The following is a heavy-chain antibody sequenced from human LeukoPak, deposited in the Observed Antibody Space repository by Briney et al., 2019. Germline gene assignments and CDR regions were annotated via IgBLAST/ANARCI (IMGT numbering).Heavy chain of an antibody. D-gene: IGHD2-15*01. Sequence: SETLSLTCTVSGGSISSYYWSWIRQPPGKGLEWIGYIYYSGSTNYNPSLKSRVTISVDTSRNQFSLKLSSVTAADTAVYYCARVRVGYCSGGSCYRYYYYMDVWGKGTTVTVSS. CDR3: ARVRVGYCSGGSCYRYYYYMDV. V-gene: IGHV4-59*01. CDR1: GGSISSYY. CDR2: IYYSGST. J-gene: IGHJ6*03.